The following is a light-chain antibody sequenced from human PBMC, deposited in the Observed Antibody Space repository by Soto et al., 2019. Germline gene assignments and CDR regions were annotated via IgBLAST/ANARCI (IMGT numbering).Light chain of an antibody. CDR2: AAS. CDR3: LQNYSVPLT. J-gene: IGKJ4*01. CDR1: QSVRWF. Sequence: DIPMTQSPSSLSASVGDRVTITCRASQSVRWFLNWFQQKPGKAPKVLIYAASHLKSGVPSRFSGSGSGTDFTLTISGLQPEDFAIYYCLQNYSVPLTFGGGTKVE. V-gene: IGKV1-39*01.